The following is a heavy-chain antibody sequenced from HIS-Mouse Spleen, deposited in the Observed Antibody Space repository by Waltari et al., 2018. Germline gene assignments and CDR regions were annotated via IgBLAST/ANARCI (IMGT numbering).Heavy chain of an antibody. CDR1: GFPFRILG. CDR3: AKDRGSPLYFDY. J-gene: IGHJ4*02. D-gene: IGHD1-26*01. Sequence: QVQLVESGGGVVQPGRSLRLACAASGFPFRILGLHWLGQAPGKGLEWVAVISYDGSNKYYADSVKGRFTISRDNSKNTLYLQMNSLRAEDTAVYYCAKDRGSPLYFDYWGQGTLVTVSS. V-gene: IGHV3-30*18. CDR2: ISYDGSNK.